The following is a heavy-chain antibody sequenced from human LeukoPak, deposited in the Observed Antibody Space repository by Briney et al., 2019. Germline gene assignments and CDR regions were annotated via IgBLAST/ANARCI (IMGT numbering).Heavy chain of an antibody. D-gene: IGHD6-19*01. V-gene: IGHV4-61*05. CDR2: IYYSGST. Sequence: SETLSLTCTVSGGSISSSSYYWSWIRQPPGKGLEWIGYIYYSGSTNYNPSLKSRVTISVDTSKNQFSLKLSSVTAADTAVYYCARQTEYSSGWYTQRYFDLWGRGTLVTVSS. J-gene: IGHJ2*01. CDR3: ARQTEYSSGWYTQRYFDL. CDR1: GGSISSSSYY.